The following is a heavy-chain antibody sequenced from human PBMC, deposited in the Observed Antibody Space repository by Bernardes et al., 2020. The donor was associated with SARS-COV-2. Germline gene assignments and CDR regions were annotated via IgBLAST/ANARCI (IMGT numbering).Heavy chain of an antibody. CDR1: GYRFSDYW. CDR2: IYPDDSDA. D-gene: IGHD2-8*02. J-gene: IGHJ2*01. Sequence: GESLKISCKGSGYRFSDYWIGWVRQLPGKGLEWMGVIYPDDSDARYSPSFQGQVAFSVDKSIGVAYLHWSSLKTSDTAIYYCARRPMLVGARHFDLWGRGTLVTVSS. CDR3: ARRPMLVGARHFDL. V-gene: IGHV5-51*01.